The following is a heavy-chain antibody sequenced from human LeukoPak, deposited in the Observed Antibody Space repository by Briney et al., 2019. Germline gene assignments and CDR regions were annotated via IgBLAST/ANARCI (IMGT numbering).Heavy chain of an antibody. V-gene: IGHV1-18*01. CDR2: ISAYNGNT. J-gene: IGHJ5*02. D-gene: IGHD3-22*01. Sequence: ASVKVSCKASGYTFTSYGISWVRQAPGQGLEWMGWISAYNGNTNYAQKLQGRVTMTTDTSTSTAYMELSSLRSEDTAVYYCATDSTYYYDSSGLMVDLWGQGTLVTVSS. CDR3: ATDSTYYYDSSGLMVDL. CDR1: GYTFTSYG.